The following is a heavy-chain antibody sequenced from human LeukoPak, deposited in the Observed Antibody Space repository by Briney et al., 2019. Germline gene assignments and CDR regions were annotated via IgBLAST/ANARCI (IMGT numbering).Heavy chain of an antibody. V-gene: IGHV4-34*01. CDR2: IYYSGST. D-gene: IGHD6-19*01. J-gene: IGHJ4*02. CDR1: GGSFSTYY. Sequence: AETLSLTCAVNGGSFSTYYWTWIRQAPGKGLEWIGSIYYSGSTYYNPSLKSRGTISVDTSKNQFSLKLSSVTAADTAVYYCARVGVAVAGTDFDYWGQGTLVTVSS. CDR3: ARVGVAVAGTDFDY.